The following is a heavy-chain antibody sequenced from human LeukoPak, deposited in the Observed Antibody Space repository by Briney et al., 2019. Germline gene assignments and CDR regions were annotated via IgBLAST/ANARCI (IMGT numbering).Heavy chain of an antibody. D-gene: IGHD3-9*01. V-gene: IGHV3-23*01. CDR3: AEGILTGFDY. J-gene: IGHJ4*02. Sequence: GGSLRLSCAASGFTFSTFAMTWVRQAPGKGLEWVSAISGSGDSTYYADSVKGRFTISRDNSRNTLYLQMNSLRAEDTAVYYCAEGILTGFDYWGQGTLVTVSS. CDR2: ISGSGDST. CDR1: GFTFSTFA.